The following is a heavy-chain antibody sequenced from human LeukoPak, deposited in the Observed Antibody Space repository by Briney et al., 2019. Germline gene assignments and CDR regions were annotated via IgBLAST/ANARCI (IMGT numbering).Heavy chain of an antibody. Sequence: GGSLRLSCAASGFTFSSYAMHWVRQAPGKGLEWVAVISYDGSNKYYADSVKGRFTISRDNSKNTLYLQMNSLRAEDTAVYYCARDGTGYGGNSKAFDYWGQGTLVTVSS. CDR1: GFTFSSYA. CDR3: ARDGTGYGGNSKAFDY. D-gene: IGHD4-23*01. CDR2: ISYDGSNK. V-gene: IGHV3-30-3*01. J-gene: IGHJ4*02.